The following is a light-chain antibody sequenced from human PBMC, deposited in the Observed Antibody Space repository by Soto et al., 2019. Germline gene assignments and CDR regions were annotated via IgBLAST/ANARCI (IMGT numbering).Light chain of an antibody. CDR2: AAS. CDR3: QQYNSYSGT. V-gene: IGKV1-5*01. CDR1: QSISSW. Sequence: DIQMTQSPSTLSASVGDRVTITCRASQSISSWSAWYQQKPGKAPKLLIYAASSLQSGGPSRFSGSGSGTEFALTISSRQPDDFATYYCQQYNSYSGTFGQGTKVDIK. J-gene: IGKJ1*01.